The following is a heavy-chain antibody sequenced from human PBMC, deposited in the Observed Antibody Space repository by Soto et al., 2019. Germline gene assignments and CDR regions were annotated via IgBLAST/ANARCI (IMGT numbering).Heavy chain of an antibody. CDR1: GGSVSSDEDY. J-gene: IGHJ4*02. V-gene: IGHV4-30-4*08. CDR3: ATESGSTYGYFDY. D-gene: IGHD5-18*01. Sequence: SETLSLTCPVSGGSVSSDEDYWSWIRQSPGKVLEWIGYISNSGSTGYNPSLKTRLSMSVDRSKNQFTLRLTSVTAADTAVYFCATESGSTYGYFDYWGQGTQVTAPQ. CDR2: ISNSGST.